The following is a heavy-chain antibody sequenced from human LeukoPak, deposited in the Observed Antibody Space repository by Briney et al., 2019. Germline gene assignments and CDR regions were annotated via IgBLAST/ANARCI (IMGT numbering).Heavy chain of an antibody. V-gene: IGHV3-30*01. CDR2: ISYDGTSK. CDR3: VRTDCSGGSCYPNFDY. Sequence: GGSLRLSCAASGFTFSNYAMHWVCQAPGKGLEWVAVISYDGTSKYYADSVQGRFTISRDNSNNTLYLQMNSLRAEDTAVFYCVRTDCSGGSCYPNFDYWGQGTLVTVSS. D-gene: IGHD2-15*01. J-gene: IGHJ4*02. CDR1: GFTFSNYA.